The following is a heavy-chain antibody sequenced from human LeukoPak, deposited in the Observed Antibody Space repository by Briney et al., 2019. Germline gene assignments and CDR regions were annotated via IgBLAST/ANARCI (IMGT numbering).Heavy chain of an antibody. V-gene: IGHV3-21*01. Sequence: GGSLRLSCAASGFTFSSNSMNWVRQAPGKGLEWVSSISTSSSYIYYADSVKGRFTISRDNAKNSLYLQMNSLRAEDTAVYYCARGLDVVAATNDAFDIWGQGTMVTVSS. J-gene: IGHJ3*02. CDR1: GFTFSSNS. D-gene: IGHD2-2*01. CDR2: ISTSSSYI. CDR3: ARGLDVVAATNDAFDI.